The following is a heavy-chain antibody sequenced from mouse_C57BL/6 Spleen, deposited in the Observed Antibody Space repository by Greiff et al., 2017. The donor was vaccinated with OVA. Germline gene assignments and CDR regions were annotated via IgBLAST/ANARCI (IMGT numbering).Heavy chain of an antibody. CDR1: GYSITSGYD. CDR2: ISYSGST. CDR3: ARNNWDVGYAMDY. D-gene: IGHD4-1*01. Sequence: EVKLQESGPGMVKPSQSLSLTCTVTGYSITSGYDWHWIRHFPGNKLEWMGYISYSGSTNYNPSLKSRISITHDTSKNPFFLKLNSVTTEDTATYYCARNNWDVGYAMDYWGQGTSVTVSS. V-gene: IGHV3-1*01. J-gene: IGHJ4*01.